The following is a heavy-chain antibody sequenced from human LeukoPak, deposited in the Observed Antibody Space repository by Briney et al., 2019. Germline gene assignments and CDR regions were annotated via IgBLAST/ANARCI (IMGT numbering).Heavy chain of an antibody. D-gene: IGHD2-2*01. CDR2: IYYSGST. V-gene: IGHV4-59*01. Sequence: PSETLSLTCTVSGGSISSYYWSWIRQPPGKGLEWIGYIYYSGSTNYNPSLKSRVTISVDTSKNQFSLKLSSVTAADTAVYYCARARVYQLLVSGFAFDTWGQGTMVTVSS. CDR1: GGSISSYY. CDR3: ARARVYQLLVSGFAFDT. J-gene: IGHJ3*02.